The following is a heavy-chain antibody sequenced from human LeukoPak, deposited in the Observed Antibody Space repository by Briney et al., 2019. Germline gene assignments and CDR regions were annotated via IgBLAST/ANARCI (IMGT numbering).Heavy chain of an antibody. V-gene: IGHV5-51*01. CDR3: ARRTTMTTWGH. D-gene: IGHD4-17*01. CDR2: IYPGDSHT. CDR1: GYSFSSYW. Sequence: GESLKISCQVSGYSFSSYWIGWVRQKPGEGLEWMGIIYPGDSHTRYSPSFQGQVTISADKSINTAYLQWRGLKASDTALYYCARRTTMTTWGHWGQGTLVTVSS. J-gene: IGHJ4*02.